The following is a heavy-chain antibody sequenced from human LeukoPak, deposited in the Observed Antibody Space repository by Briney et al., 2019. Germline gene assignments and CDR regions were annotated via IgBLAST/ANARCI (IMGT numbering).Heavy chain of an antibody. D-gene: IGHD4-23*01. CDR2: IEKDGSEK. V-gene: IGHV3-7*01. CDR1: GFTFSSYW. CDR3: ARVEVITPPDH. Sequence: GGSLRLSCAASGFTFSSYWMSWVRQAPGKGLEWVAKIEKDGSEKHYVDSVKGRFTISRDNAKKSLYLQMNSLRAEDTAMYYCARVEVITPPDHWGQGTPVTVSS. J-gene: IGHJ4*02.